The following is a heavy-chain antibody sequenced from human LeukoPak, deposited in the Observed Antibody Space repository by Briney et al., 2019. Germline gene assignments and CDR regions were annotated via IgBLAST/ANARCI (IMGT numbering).Heavy chain of an antibody. CDR3: AKDPLYYDFWSGSFDY. V-gene: IGHV3-23*01. D-gene: IGHD3-3*01. Sequence: GASLRLSCAASGFTFSSYAMSWVRQAPEKGLEWVSAISGSGGSTYYADSVKGRFTISRDNSKNTLYLQMNSLRAEDTAVYYCAKDPLYYDFWSGSFDYWGQGTLVTVSS. J-gene: IGHJ4*02. CDR2: ISGSGGST. CDR1: GFTFSSYA.